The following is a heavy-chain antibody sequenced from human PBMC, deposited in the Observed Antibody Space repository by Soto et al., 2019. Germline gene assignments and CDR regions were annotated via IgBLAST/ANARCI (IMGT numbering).Heavy chain of an antibody. CDR2: INPDSGGT. CDR1: GYMFTGYY. D-gene: IGHD5-12*01. Sequence: ASVKVSCKASGYMFTGYYMHWVRQAPGQGLEWMGWINPDSGGTNYQQKFQGRVTMTRDTSISTAYLELSSLRSDDAAVYYCTRKVDKFNFDYWGQGNLVAVSS. CDR3: TRKVDKFNFDY. V-gene: IGHV1-2*02. J-gene: IGHJ4*02.